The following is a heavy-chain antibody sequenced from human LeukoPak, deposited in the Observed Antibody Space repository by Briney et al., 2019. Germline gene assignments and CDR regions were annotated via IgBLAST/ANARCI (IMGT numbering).Heavy chain of an antibody. V-gene: IGHV3-30*02. CDR3: AKDPKWEGIAAAGIRY. Sequence: PGGSLRLSCATSGFTFSSYGMYWVRQAPGKGLEWVAFIRYDGSNKYYADSVKGRFTISRDNSKNTLYLQMNSLRAEGTAVYYCAKDPKWEGIAAAGIRYWGQGTLVTVSS. J-gene: IGHJ4*02. CDR1: GFTFSSYG. D-gene: IGHD6-13*01. CDR2: IRYDGSNK.